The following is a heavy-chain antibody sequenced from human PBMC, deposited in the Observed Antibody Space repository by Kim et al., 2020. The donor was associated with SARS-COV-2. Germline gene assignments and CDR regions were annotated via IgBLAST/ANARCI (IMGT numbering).Heavy chain of an antibody. CDR3: ARSGFRGVIIGFDY. D-gene: IGHD3-10*01. Sequence: AQKFQGRGTITADESTSTAYMELSSLRSEDTAVYYCARSGFRGVIIGFDYWGQGTLVTVSS. J-gene: IGHJ4*02. V-gene: IGHV1-69*01.